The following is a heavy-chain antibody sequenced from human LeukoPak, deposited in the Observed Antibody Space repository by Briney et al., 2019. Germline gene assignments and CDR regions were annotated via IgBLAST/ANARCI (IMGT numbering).Heavy chain of an antibody. CDR3: AKVSSPHTVTTDNTLDY. D-gene: IGHD4-17*01. J-gene: IGHJ4*02. CDR1: GLTFSSYG. CDR2: ISYDGSNK. V-gene: IGHV3-30*18. Sequence: TGGSLRLSCAASGLTFSSYGMHWVRQAPGKGLEWVAVISYDGSNKYYADSVKGRFTISRDNSKNTLYLQMNSLRAEDTAVYYCAKVSSPHTVTTDNTLDYWGQGTLVTVSS.